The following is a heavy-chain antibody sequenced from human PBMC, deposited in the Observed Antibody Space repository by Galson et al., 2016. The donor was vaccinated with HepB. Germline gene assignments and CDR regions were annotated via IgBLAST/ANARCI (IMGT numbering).Heavy chain of an antibody. D-gene: IGHD6-6*01. V-gene: IGHV3-53*01. CDR3: ARDGSVHGRSSGGGMDV. J-gene: IGHJ6*02. CDR1: GLIVRSNS. Sequence: SLRLSCAASGLIVRSNSMTWVRQGPGKGLEWVATIYNDGDTFYADSVKGRFSISRHNSNNILYLQMSNVTPDDTAVYYCARDGSVHGRSSGGGMDVWGQGTTVTVSS. CDR2: IYNDGDT.